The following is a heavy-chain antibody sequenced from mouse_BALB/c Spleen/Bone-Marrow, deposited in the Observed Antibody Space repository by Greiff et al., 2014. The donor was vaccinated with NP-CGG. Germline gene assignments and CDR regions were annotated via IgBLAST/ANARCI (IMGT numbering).Heavy chain of an antibody. Sequence: EVQLVESGTVLARPGASVKMSRKASGYSFTSYWMHWVKERPGQGLEWIGAIYPGNRDTSYNQKFKGKAKLTAVTSASTAYMELSSLTNEDSAVYYCARGLRWCFDVWGAGTTVTVSS. CDR3: ARGLRWCFDV. CDR1: GYSFTSYW. V-gene: IGHV1-5*01. CDR2: IYPGNRDT. D-gene: IGHD1-1*01. J-gene: IGHJ1*01.